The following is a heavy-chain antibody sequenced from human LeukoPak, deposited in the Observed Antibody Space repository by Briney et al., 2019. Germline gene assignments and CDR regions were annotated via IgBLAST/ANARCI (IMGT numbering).Heavy chain of an antibody. CDR1: GGSISSGGYS. Sequence: SQTLSLTCAVSGGSISSGGYSWSWIRQPPGKGLEWIGYIYHSGSTYYNPSLKSRVTISVDTSKNQFSLKLSSVTAADTAVYYCASIRGERTAMVTVYFDYWGQGTLVTVSS. J-gene: IGHJ4*02. V-gene: IGHV4-30-2*01. D-gene: IGHD5-18*01. CDR2: IYHSGST. CDR3: ASIRGERTAMVTVYFDY.